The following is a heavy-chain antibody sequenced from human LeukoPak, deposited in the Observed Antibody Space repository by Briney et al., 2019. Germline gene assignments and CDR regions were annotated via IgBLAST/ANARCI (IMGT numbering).Heavy chain of an antibody. Sequence: PSETLSLTCIVSGGSISSSDYYWGWIRQPPGKGLEWIGSIYYRGTTYYNPSLKSRVTISVDTSKNQFSLILSSVTAADTAVYYCARRQTLAAAGPGYDYWGQGTLVTVSS. CDR2: IYYRGTT. V-gene: IGHV4-39*01. J-gene: IGHJ4*02. CDR3: ARRQTLAAAGPGYDY. D-gene: IGHD6-13*01. CDR1: GGSISSSDYY.